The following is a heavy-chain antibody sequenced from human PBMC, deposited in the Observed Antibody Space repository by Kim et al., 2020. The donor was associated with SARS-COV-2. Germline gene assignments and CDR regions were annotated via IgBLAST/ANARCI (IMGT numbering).Heavy chain of an antibody. Sequence: GSTYYADSVKGRFTISRDNSKNTLYLQMNSLRAEDTAVYYCANSEYQFDYWGQGTLVTVSS. V-gene: IGHV3-23*01. CDR3: ANSEYQFDY. J-gene: IGHJ4*02. D-gene: IGHD2-2*01. CDR2: GST.